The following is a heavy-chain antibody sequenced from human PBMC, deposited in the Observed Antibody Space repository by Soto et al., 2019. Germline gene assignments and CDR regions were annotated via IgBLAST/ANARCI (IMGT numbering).Heavy chain of an antibody. Sequence: EVQLLESGGGLVQPGGSLRLSCAASGFTFSTYAMNWVRQAPGKGLEWVSGISGSGDSTYYADSVKGRFTVSRDNSKSPLYLQMNSLRAAGTAVFYCAKERSSGWSFDYWGQGTLVTVSS. V-gene: IGHV3-23*01. J-gene: IGHJ4*02. CDR1: GFTFSTYA. D-gene: IGHD6-19*01. CDR3: AKERSSGWSFDY. CDR2: ISGSGDST.